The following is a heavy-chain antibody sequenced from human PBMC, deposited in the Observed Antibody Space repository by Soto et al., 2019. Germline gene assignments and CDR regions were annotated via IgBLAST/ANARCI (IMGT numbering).Heavy chain of an antibody. CDR1: GFTFSNAW. J-gene: IGHJ6*02. CDR2: IKSKTDGGTT. D-gene: IGHD3-22*01. Sequence: GGSLRLSCAASGFTFSNAWMSWVRQAPGKGLEWVGRIKSKTDGGTTDYAAPVKGRFTISRDDSKNTLYLQMNSLKTEDTAVYYCTTGIDSSGYYYYYYGMDVWGQGTTVTASS. V-gene: IGHV3-15*01. CDR3: TTGIDSSGYYYYYYGMDV.